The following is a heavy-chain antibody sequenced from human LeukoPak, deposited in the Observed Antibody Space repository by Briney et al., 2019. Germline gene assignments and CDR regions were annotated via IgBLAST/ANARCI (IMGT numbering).Heavy chain of an antibody. V-gene: IGHV4-34*01. D-gene: IGHD3-22*01. J-gene: IGHJ3*02. CDR1: GGSFSGYY. CDR3: ARRCSRYYYDSRSGCAFDI. Sequence: SETLSLTCAVYGGSFSGYYWSWIRQPPGKGLEWIGEINHSGSTNYNPSLKSRVTISVDTSKNQFSLKLSSVTAADTAVYSCARRCSRYYYDSRSGCAFDIWGQGTMVTVSS. CDR2: INHSGST.